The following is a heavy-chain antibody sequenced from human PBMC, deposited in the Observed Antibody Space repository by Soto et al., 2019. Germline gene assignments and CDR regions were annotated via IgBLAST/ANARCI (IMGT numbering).Heavy chain of an antibody. V-gene: IGHV4-34*01. J-gene: IGHJ4*02. CDR3: ARGRGYCTNGVCYRYYFDY. CDR2: INHSGST. CDR1: GGSLSGYY. Sequence: PSETLSLTCAVYGGSLSGYYWSWIRQPPGKGLEWIGEINHSGSTNYNPSLKSRVTISVDTSKNQFSLKLSSVTAADTAVYYCARGRGYCTNGVCYRYYFDYWGQGTLVTVSS. D-gene: IGHD2-8*01.